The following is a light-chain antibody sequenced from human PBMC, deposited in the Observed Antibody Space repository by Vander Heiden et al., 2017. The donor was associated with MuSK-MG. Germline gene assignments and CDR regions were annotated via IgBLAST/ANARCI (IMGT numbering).Light chain of an antibody. J-gene: IGLJ3*02. V-gene: IGLV2-14*03. CDR1: SSDIGYYNY. Sequence: QSALPQPASVSGSPGQSIIISCTGTSSDIGYYNYVSWFQQHPGKVHKLLIHDVSKRPAGVSDRFSGSKSDNTASLTIAGRRAEDEANYYCSSDTSSATRVFGGGTKLTVL. CDR2: DVS. CDR3: SSDTSSATRV.